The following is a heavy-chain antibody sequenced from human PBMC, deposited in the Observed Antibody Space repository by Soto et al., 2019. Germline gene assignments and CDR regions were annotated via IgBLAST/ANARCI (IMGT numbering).Heavy chain of an antibody. Sequence: ASVKVSCKASGYTFSSYGITWVRQAPGQGLEWLGWIRVYNGNTNSALKLQGRVTMTTDTSTSTAYMELRSLRSVDTAVYYCARVVYYSNSAGDYTMDVWGQGTTVTVSS. CDR2: IRVYNGNT. J-gene: IGHJ6*02. V-gene: IGHV1-18*01. CDR1: GYTFSSYG. D-gene: IGHD4-4*01. CDR3: ARVVYYSNSAGDYTMDV.